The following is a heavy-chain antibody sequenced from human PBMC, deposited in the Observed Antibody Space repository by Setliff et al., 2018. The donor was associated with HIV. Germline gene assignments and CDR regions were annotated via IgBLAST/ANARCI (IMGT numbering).Heavy chain of an antibody. J-gene: IGHJ3*02. V-gene: IGHV4-30-2*01. CDR1: GGSISSGDYS. D-gene: IGHD4-17*01. CDR2: LFHSGSP. Sequence: SETLSLTCAVSGGSISSGDYSWSWIRQPPGKGLEWIGYLFHSGSPYYNPSLKSRVTISVDRSKNQISLRLNSLTAADTALYYCARGTTLNVVPDAFDIWGQGTMVTVSS. CDR3: ARGTTLNVVPDAFDI.